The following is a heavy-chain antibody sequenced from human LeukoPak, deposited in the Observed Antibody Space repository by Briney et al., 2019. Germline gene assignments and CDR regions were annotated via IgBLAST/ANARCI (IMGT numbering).Heavy chain of an antibody. Sequence: GGSLRLSCAASGFTFSSYSMNWVRQAPGKGLEWVSYISSSSSTIYYADSVKGRFTISRDNAENSLYLQMNSLRAEDTAVYYCARAAEYGGYDYFDYWGQGTLVTVSS. CDR3: ARAAEYGGYDYFDY. V-gene: IGHV3-48*04. CDR2: ISSSSSTI. J-gene: IGHJ4*02. CDR1: GFTFSSYS. D-gene: IGHD5-12*01.